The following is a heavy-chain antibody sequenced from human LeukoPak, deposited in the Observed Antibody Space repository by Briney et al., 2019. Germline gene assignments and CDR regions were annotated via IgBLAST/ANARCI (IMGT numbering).Heavy chain of an antibody. D-gene: IGHD2-2*01. V-gene: IGHV4-34*01. Sequence: PETLSLTCAVYGGSFSGYYWSWIRQPPGKGLEWIGEINQSGSTNYNPSLKSRVTISVDTSKNQFSLKLSSVTAADTAVYYCARGSCSSTSCYEDYYYYMDVWGKGTTVTVSS. J-gene: IGHJ6*03. CDR1: GGSFSGYY. CDR2: INQSGST. CDR3: ARGSCSSTSCYEDYYYYMDV.